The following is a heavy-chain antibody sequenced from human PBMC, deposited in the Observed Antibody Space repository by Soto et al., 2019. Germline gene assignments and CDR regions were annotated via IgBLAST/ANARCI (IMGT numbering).Heavy chain of an antibody. CDR3: ARAATVTSYYGMDV. Sequence: GASVKVSCKASGYTFTSYDINWVRQATGQGLEWMGWMNPNSGNTGYAQKFQGRVTMTRNTSISTAYMELSSLRSEDTAVYYCARAATVTSYYGMDVWGQGTTVTVSS. J-gene: IGHJ6*02. D-gene: IGHD4-4*01. CDR2: MNPNSGNT. CDR1: GYTFTSYD. V-gene: IGHV1-8*01.